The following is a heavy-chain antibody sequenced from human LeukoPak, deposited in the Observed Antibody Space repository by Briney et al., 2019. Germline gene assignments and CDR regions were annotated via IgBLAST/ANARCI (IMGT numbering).Heavy chain of an antibody. CDR1: GFTVSSNY. D-gene: IGHD6-19*01. V-gene: IGHV3-66*01. CDR3: AKDQAQYVAVAGTYDY. CDR2: IYSGGST. Sequence: PGGSLRLSCAASGFTVSSNYMSWVRQAPGKGLEWVSVIYSGGSTYYADSVKGRFTISIDNSKNTLYLQMNSLRAEDTAVYYCAKDQAQYVAVAGTYDYWGQGPLVTVSS. J-gene: IGHJ4*02.